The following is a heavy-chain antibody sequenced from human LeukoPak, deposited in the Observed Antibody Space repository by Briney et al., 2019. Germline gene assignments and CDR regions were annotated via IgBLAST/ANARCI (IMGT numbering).Heavy chain of an antibody. D-gene: IGHD3-10*01. V-gene: IGHV4-59*08. CDR2: IYYSGST. CDR3: ARGSITMVRGVIITLWYFDY. J-gene: IGHJ4*02. Sequence: SETLSLTCTVSGGSISSYYWSWIRQPPGKGLEWIGYIYYSGSTNYNPSLKSRVTISVDTSKNQFSLKLSSVTAADTAVYYCARGSITMVRGVIITLWYFDYWGQGTLVTVSS. CDR1: GGSISSYY.